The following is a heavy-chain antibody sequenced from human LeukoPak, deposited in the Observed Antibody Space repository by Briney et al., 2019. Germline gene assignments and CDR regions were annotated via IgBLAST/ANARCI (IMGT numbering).Heavy chain of an antibody. CDR3: ARLQYGGNSYGAHYYYYMDV. D-gene: IGHD4-23*01. CDR1: GYTSTSYG. V-gene: IGHV1-18*01. CDR2: ISAYNGNT. J-gene: IGHJ6*03. Sequence: GASVKVSCKASGYTSTSYGFSWVRQAPGQGLEWMGWISAYNGNTNYAQKLQGRVTMTTDTSTSTAYVELRSLRSDDTAVYYCARLQYGGNSYGAHYYYYMDVWGKGTTVTVSS.